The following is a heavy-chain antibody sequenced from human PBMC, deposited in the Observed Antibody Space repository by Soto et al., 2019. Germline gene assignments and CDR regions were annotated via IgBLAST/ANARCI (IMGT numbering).Heavy chain of an antibody. Sequence: SLRLSCTASGFTFSSYGMHWVRQTPGMGLEWVAVISYDGNNKYYADSVKGRFTISRDNSKNTLYLQMNSLRAEDTAVYYCARALGTAMVDHYWGQGTLVTVSS. CDR2: ISYDGNNK. CDR1: GFTFSSYG. J-gene: IGHJ4*02. V-gene: IGHV3-33*08. D-gene: IGHD5-18*01. CDR3: ARALGTAMVDHY.